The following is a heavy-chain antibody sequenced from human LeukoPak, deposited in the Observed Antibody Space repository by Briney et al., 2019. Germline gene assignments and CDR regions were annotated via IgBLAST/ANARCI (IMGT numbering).Heavy chain of an antibody. CDR3: ARDRVAPGTSRVGMDV. D-gene: IGHD6-13*01. V-gene: IGHV4-39*07. CDR1: GGSISNRNYY. Sequence: RASETLSLTCTVSGGSISNRNYYWGWIRQPPGKGLEWIASIYYSGSTFYNPSLKSRVTISVDTSRNQFSLKLSSVAAADTAVYYCARDRVAPGTSRVGMDVWGQGTTVTVSS. J-gene: IGHJ6*02. CDR2: IYYSGST.